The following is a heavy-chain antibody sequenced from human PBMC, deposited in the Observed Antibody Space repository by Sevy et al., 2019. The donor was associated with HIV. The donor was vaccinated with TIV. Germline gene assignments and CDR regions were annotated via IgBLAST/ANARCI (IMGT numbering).Heavy chain of an antibody. D-gene: IGHD3-9*01. CDR3: ARDKDWLLYDY. J-gene: IGHJ4*02. V-gene: IGHV1-46*01. CDR2: NNPSGGGT. CDR1: GYTFSTYL. Sequence: ASVKVSCKAFGYTFSTYLMHWVPQAPGQGLEWVGVNNPSGGGTKYAQKFQGRVIMTGDTSTSTVYMELSSLRSEDTAVYYCARDKDWLLYDYWGQGTLVTVSS.